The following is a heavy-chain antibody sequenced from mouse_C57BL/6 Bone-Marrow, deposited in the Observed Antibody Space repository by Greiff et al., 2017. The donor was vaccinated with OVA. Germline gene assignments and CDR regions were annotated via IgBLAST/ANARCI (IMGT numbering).Heavy chain of an antibody. V-gene: IGHV6-6*01. D-gene: IGHD1-1*02. CDR3: TSYSPPLYGDY. Sequence: EVQLQESGGGLVQPGGSMKLSCAASGFTFSDAWMDWVRQSPEKGLEWVAEIRNKANNHATYYAESVKGRFTISRDDSKSSVYLQMNSLRAEDTGIYYCTSYSPPLYGDYWGQGTSVTVSS. CDR2: IRNKANNHAT. CDR1: GFTFSDAW. J-gene: IGHJ4*01.